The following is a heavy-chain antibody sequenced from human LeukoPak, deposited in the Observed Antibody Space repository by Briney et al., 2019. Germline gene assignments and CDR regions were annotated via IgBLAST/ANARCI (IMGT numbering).Heavy chain of an antibody. V-gene: IGHV3-21*04. J-gene: IGHJ4*02. D-gene: IGHD6-13*01. CDR1: GFTFSSYS. Sequence: GDSLRLSCAASGFTFSSYSMNWVRQAPGKGLEWVSSITGSSTYIHYADSVKGRFTISRDNSKNTLYLQMNSLRAEDTAVYYCARNGYSSSWYRNWGQGTLVTVSS. CDR3: ARNGYSSSWYRN. CDR2: ITGSSTYI.